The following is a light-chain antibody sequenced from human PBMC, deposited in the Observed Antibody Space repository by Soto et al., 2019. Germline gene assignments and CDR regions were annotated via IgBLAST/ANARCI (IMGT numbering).Light chain of an antibody. CDR1: QSVSSN. V-gene: IGKV3-11*01. J-gene: IGKJ4*01. CDR2: DAS. Sequence: DIVLTQSPGTLSLSPGERATLYCRASQSVSSNHLAWYQQKPGQAPRLLIYDASNRATGIPPRFSGSGSGTDFTLTISSLEPEDFAVYYCQQRSNWPLTFGGGTKVEIK. CDR3: QQRSNWPLT.